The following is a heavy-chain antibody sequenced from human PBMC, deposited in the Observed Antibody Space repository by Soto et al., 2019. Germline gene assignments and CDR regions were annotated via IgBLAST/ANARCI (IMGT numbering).Heavy chain of an antibody. CDR2: ISAYNGNT. Sequence: ASVKVSCKASGYTFTSYGISWVRQAPGQGLEWMGWISAYNGNTNYAQKLQGRVTMTTDTSTSTAYMELRSLRSDDTAVYYCAREPPQRERRGYYYYCMDVWGKGTTVTVSS. V-gene: IGHV1-18*01. D-gene: IGHD1-1*01. CDR3: AREPPQRERRGYYYYCMDV. J-gene: IGHJ6*03. CDR1: GYTFTSYG.